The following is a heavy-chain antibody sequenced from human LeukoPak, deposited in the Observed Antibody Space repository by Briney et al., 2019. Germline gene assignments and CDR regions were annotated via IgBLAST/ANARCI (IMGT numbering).Heavy chain of an antibody. CDR1: GASFTSNY. CDR3: ARLDCGGDCYVDY. V-gene: IGHV4-59*08. D-gene: IGHD2-21*02. J-gene: IGHJ4*02. CDR2: IYYSGTT. Sequence: SETLSLTCTVSGASFTSNYWSWNRQPPGKGLEWIGYIYYSGTTTYNPSLERRVTMSVDMSKTQFSLRLNSVTATDTAVYYCARLDCGGDCYVDYWGQGTLVTVSS.